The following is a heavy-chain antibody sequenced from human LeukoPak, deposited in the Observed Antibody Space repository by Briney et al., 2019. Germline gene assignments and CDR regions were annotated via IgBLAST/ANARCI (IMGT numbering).Heavy chain of an antibody. Sequence: ASVKVSCKVSGYTFTDYYMHWVQQAPGKGLELMGLVDPEDGETIYAEKFQGRVTITADTSTDTAYMELSSLRSEDTAVYYCATDSLNLWELLGYWGQGTLVTVSS. CDR3: ATDSLNLWELLGY. CDR2: VDPEDGET. J-gene: IGHJ4*02. CDR1: GYTFTDYY. V-gene: IGHV1-69-2*01. D-gene: IGHD1-26*01.